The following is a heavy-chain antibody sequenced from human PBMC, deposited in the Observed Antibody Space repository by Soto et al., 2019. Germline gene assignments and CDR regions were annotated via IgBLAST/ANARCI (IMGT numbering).Heavy chain of an antibody. CDR2: IRSKAYGGTT. J-gene: IGHJ6*03. CDR3: TRDGKAYYDFWSGDYYYMDV. D-gene: IGHD3-3*01. V-gene: IGHV3-49*03. CDR1: GFTFGDYA. Sequence: GGSLRLSCTGSGFTFGDYAMSWFRQAPGKGLEWVGFIRSKAYGGTTEYAASVKGRFTISRDDSKSIAYLQMNSLKTEDTAVYYCTRDGKAYYDFWSGDYYYMDVWGKGTTVTVSS.